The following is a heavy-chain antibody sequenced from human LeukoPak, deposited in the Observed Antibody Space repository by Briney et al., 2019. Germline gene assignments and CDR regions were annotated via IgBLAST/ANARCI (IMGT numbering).Heavy chain of an antibody. Sequence: SVKVSCKASGGTFGSYAISWVRQAPGQGLERMGGIIPIFGTANYAQKFQGRVTITADESTSTAYMELSSLRSEDTAVYYCARDGVEMATAYFDYWGQGTLVTVSS. V-gene: IGHV1-69*01. CDR3: ARDGVEMATAYFDY. CDR2: IIPIFGTA. J-gene: IGHJ4*02. CDR1: GGTFGSYA. D-gene: IGHD5-24*01.